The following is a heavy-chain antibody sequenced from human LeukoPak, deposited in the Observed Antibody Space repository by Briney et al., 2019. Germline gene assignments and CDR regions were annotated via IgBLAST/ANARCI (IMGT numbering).Heavy chain of an antibody. J-gene: IGHJ3*02. CDR3: ARAVAGSNDAFDI. V-gene: IGHV3-7*01. Sequence: GGSLRLSCAASGFTFSSYWMSWVRQAPGKGLEWVANIKQDGSEKYYVDSVKGRFTISRDNAKNSLYLQMNSLRAEDTAVYYCARAVAGSNDAFDIWGQGTMVTVSS. D-gene: IGHD6-19*01. CDR1: GFTFSSYW. CDR2: IKQDGSEK.